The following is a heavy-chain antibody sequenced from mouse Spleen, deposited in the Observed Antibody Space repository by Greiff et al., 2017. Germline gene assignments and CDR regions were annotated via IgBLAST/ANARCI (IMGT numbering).Heavy chain of an antibody. Sequence: VMLVESGAELVKPGASVKLSCKASGYTFTEYTIHWVKQRSGQGLEWIGWFYPGSGSIKYNEKFKDKATLTADKSSSTVYMELSRLTSEDSAVYFCARHELVLGYFDYWGQGTTLTVSS. CDR3: ARHELVLGYFDY. CDR2: FYPGSGSI. J-gene: IGHJ2*01. V-gene: IGHV1-62-2*01. CDR1: GYTFTEYT. D-gene: IGHD2-2*01.